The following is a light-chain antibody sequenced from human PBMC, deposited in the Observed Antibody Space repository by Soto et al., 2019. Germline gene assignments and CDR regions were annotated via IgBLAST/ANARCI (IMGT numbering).Light chain of an antibody. CDR2: LEGSGSY. V-gene: IGLV4-60*02. Sequence: QSVLTQSSSASASLGSSVKLTCTLSSGHDRYIIAWHQQQPGKAPRYLMKLEGSGSYNKGSGVPHRFSGSISGADRYLTIANRQFEYEADYYCETWDFNTRVFGGGTQLTVL. J-gene: IGLJ3*02. CDR3: ETWDFNTRV. CDR1: SGHDRYI.